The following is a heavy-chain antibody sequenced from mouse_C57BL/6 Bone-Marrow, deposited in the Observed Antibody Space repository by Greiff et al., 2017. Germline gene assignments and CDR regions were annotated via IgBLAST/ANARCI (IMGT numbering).Heavy chain of an antibody. CDR1: GFNIKDDY. Sequence: VQLQQSGAELVRPGASVKLSCTASGFNIKDDYMHWVKQRPEQGLEWIGWIDPENGNTEYASKFQGKATITADTSSNTAYLQLSSLTSEDTAVYYCTGWLLRGYAMDYWGQGTSVTVSS. D-gene: IGHD2-3*01. V-gene: IGHV14-4*01. CDR2: IDPENGNT. CDR3: TGWLLRGYAMDY. J-gene: IGHJ4*01.